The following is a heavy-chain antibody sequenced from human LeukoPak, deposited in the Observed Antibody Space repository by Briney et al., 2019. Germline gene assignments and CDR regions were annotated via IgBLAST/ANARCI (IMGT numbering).Heavy chain of an antibody. D-gene: IGHD5-18*01. J-gene: IGHJ4*02. CDR1: GFTFSSYG. CDR3: AKGIQLWLVTDY. Sequence: PGGSLRLSCAASGFTFSSYGMHWVRQAPGKGLEWVAVISYDGSNKYYADSVKGRFTISRDNSKNTLYLQMNSLRAEDTAVYYCAKGIQLWLVTDYWGQGTLVTVSS. V-gene: IGHV3-30*18. CDR2: ISYDGSNK.